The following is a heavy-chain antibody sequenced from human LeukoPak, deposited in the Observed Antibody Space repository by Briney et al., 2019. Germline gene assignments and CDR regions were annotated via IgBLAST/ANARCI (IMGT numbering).Heavy chain of an antibody. CDR1: GFTVSSNY. J-gene: IGHJ5*02. CDR2: IYSGGST. Sequence: GGSLRLSCAASGFTVSSNYMSWVRQAPGKGLEWVSVIYSGGSTYYADSVKGRFTISRDNSKNTLYLQMNSLRAEDTAMYYCARDWQYSSSSQERFDPWGQGTLVTVSS. CDR3: ARDWQYSSSSQERFDP. V-gene: IGHV3-53*05. D-gene: IGHD6-6*01.